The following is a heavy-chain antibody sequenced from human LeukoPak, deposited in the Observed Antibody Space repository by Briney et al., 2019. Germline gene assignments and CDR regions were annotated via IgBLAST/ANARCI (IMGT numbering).Heavy chain of an antibody. CDR1: GFTFDDYA. V-gene: IGHV3-9*01. CDR3: AKDPPYSGSYDLGAFDI. Sequence: PGGSLRLSCAASGFTFDDYAMHWVRQAPGKGLEWVSGISWNSGSIGYADSVKGRFTISRDNAKNSLYLQMNSLRAEDTALYYCAKDPPYSGSYDLGAFDIWGQGTMVTVSS. J-gene: IGHJ3*02. D-gene: IGHD1-26*01. CDR2: ISWNSGSI.